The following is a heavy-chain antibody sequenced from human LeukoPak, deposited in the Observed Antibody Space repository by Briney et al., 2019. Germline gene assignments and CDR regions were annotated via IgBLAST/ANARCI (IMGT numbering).Heavy chain of an antibody. Sequence: GGSLRLSCTASGFPFIEYSMNWVRQVPGKGLEWISYIGIDSGNTKYADSVRGRFTISADKAKNSLYLQMNSLRVEATAVYYCARDHNYAFDNWGQGTLVSVAS. D-gene: IGHD1-1*01. V-gene: IGHV3-48*01. J-gene: IGHJ4*02. CDR2: IGIDSGNT. CDR1: GFPFIEYS. CDR3: ARDHNYAFDN.